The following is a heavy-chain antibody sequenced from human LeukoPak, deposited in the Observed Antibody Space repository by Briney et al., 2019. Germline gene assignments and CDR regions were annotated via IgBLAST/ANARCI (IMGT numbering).Heavy chain of an antibody. J-gene: IGHJ4*02. D-gene: IGHD2-15*01. V-gene: IGHV3-53*01. CDR3: ASRKLGYCSGGSCYHPLDY. CDR2: IYSDGRT. Sequence: GGSLRLSCAASGFTVSTNYMSWVRQAPGKGLEWVSVIYSDGRTYYADSVKGRLTISRDNSKNTLYLQMNSLRAEDTAVYYCASRKLGYCSGGSCYHPLDYWGQGTLVTVSS. CDR1: GFTVSTNY.